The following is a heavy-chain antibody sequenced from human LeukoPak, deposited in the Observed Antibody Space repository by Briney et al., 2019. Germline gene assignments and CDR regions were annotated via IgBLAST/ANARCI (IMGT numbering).Heavy chain of an antibody. CDR2: IYYSGRT. J-gene: IGHJ1*01. Sequence: SETLSLTCSVSGDSVSRSDCYLDWIRQPPGKGLEWIGTIYYSGRTYYSPSLKSRVTMSVDPSNNQFSLNLRSVTAADTAVYYCARRRYYDGSGYLEWGQGTLLSVSS. V-gene: IGHV4-39*01. CDR3: ARRRYYDGSGYLE. D-gene: IGHD3-22*01. CDR1: GDSVSRSDCY.